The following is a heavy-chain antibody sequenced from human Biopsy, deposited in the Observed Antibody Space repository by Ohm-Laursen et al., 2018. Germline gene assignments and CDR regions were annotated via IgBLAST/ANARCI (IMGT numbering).Heavy chain of an antibody. J-gene: IGHJ3*02. D-gene: IGHD1-1*01. V-gene: IGHV3-33*01. CDR2: LWYDGTNK. CDR1: GFSFSSYG. Sequence: SLRLSCAAFGFSFSSYGMHRVRQAPGKGLEWVAVLWYDGTNKYYADSVKGRFTISRDNSKNTLYLQMNSLRAEDTAMYYCARPTNARAGGAPFDIWGQGTMVTVSS. CDR3: ARPTNARAGGAPFDI.